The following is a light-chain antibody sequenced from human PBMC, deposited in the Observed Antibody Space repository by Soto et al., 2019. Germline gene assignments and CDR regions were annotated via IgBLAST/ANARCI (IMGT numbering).Light chain of an antibody. Sequence: QSVLTQPASVSGSPGQSITISCTGTSSDVGSYNLVSWYQQHPGKAPKLMIYEGSKRPSGVSNRFSGSKSGNTASLTISGPQAEDEADYYCCSYAGSSPYVFGTGTRSPS. CDR1: SSDVGSYNL. J-gene: IGLJ1*01. CDR2: EGS. CDR3: CSYAGSSPYV. V-gene: IGLV2-23*01.